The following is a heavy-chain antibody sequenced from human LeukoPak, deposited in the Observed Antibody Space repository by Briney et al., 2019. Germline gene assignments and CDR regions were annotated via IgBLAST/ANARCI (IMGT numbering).Heavy chain of an antibody. CDR1: GYTFTSYY. V-gene: IGHV1-18*04. J-gene: IGHJ4*02. Sequence: ASVKVSCKASGYTFTSYYMHWVRQAPGQGLEWMGWISAYNGNTNYAQKFQGRVTMTTDTSTSTAYMELRSLRSDDTALYYCARDRSSSDYWGQGTLVTVSS. CDR3: ARDRSSSDY. D-gene: IGHD6-6*01. CDR2: ISAYNGNT.